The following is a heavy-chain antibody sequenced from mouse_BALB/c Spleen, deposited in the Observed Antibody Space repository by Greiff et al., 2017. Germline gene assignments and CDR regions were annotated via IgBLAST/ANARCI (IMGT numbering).Heavy chain of an antibody. CDR3: ARYYGYLYYFDY. CDR1: GYNFTSYW. J-gene: IGHJ2*01. D-gene: IGHD1-2*01. V-gene: IGHV1-55*01. Sequence: VQLQQPGAELVKPGTSVKLSCKASGYNFTSYWINWVKLRPGQGLEWIGDIYPGSGSTNYNEKFKSKATLTVDTSSSTAYMQLSSLASEDSALYYCARYYGYLYYFDYWGQGTTLTVSS. CDR2: IYPGSGST.